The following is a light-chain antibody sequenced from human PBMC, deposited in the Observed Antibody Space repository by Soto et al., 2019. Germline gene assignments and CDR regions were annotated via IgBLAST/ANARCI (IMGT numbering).Light chain of an antibody. CDR1: SSDVGSYNL. CDR3: CSYAGSSWV. CDR2: EVS. J-gene: IGLJ3*02. Sequence: QSALTQPASVSGSPGQSITISCTGTSSDVGSYNLVSWYQHHPGKAPKLMIYEVSKRPSGVFNRFSGSKSGNTASLTISGLQAEDEADYYCCSYAGSSWVFGGGTKVTVL. V-gene: IGLV2-23*02.